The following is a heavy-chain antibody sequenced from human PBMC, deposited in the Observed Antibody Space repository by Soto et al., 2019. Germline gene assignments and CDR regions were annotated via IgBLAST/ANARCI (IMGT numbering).Heavy chain of an antibody. CDR1: GFTFSSYA. V-gene: IGHV3-23*01. D-gene: IGHD3-22*01. J-gene: IGHJ3*02. CDR2: ISGSCGST. CDR3: AKAGITMIVPSAFDI. Sequence: GGSLRLSCAASGFTFSSYAMSWVRQAPGQGLEWVSAISGSCGSTYYADSVKGRFTISRDNSKNTLYLQMNSLRAEDKAVYYCAKAGITMIVPSAFDIWGQGTMVTVSS.